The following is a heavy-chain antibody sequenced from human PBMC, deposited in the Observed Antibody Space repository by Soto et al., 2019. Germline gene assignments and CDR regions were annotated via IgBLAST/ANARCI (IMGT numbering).Heavy chain of an antibody. CDR2: ISTYNSNT. D-gene: IGHD3-10*01. CDR3: ARDGSHYGSENWFDP. J-gene: IGHJ5*02. CDR1: GYTFTSYG. Sequence: QVQLVQSGAEVKKPGASVKVSCKASGYTFTSYGISWVRQAPGQGLEWMGWISTYNSNTNYAQKLQGRVTMTTDTSTSRAYMELRSLRSDHTAVYYCARDGSHYGSENWFDPWGQGTLVTVSS. V-gene: IGHV1-18*01.